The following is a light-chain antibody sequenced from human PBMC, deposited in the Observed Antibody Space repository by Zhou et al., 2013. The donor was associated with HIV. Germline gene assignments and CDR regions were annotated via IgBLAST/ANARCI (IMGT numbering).Light chain of an antibody. J-gene: IGKJ1*01. Sequence: EIVLTQSPGTLSLSPGERATLSCRASQSVSSSNLAWYQQMPGQAPRLLIYGASSRATGIPARFSGSGSGTEFTLTISSLQSEDFAVYYCQQYNNWPQTFGQGTKVEIK. CDR2: GAS. V-gene: IGKV3-15*01. CDR1: QSVSSSN. CDR3: QQYNNWPQT.